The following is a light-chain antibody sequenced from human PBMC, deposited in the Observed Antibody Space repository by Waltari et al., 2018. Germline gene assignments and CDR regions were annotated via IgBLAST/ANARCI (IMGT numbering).Light chain of an antibody. V-gene: IGLV1-47*01. CDR2: RKK. J-gene: IGLJ2*01. CDR3: AAWDDSLSSVV. CDR1: SSNIGSNY. Sequence: QSVLTQPPSASGTPGQRFTISCSGSSSNIGSNYVYWYQQPPGTAPNHRNCRKKQRPSALPDRFSGSTSGNSASLAISGLRSEDEADYYCAAWDDSLSSVVFGGGTKLTVL.